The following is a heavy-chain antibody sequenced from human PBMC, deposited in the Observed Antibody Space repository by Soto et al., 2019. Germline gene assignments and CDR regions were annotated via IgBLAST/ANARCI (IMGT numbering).Heavy chain of an antibody. CDR2: IYSGGST. J-gene: IGHJ6*03. Sequence: GGSLRLSCAASGFTVSSNYMSWGRQAPGKGLEWVSVIYSGGSTYYADSVKGRFTISRDNSKNTLYLQMNSLRAEDTAVYYCARGRRGYGRMGYYYYYMDVWGKGTTVTVSS. V-gene: IGHV3-66*01. CDR3: ARGRRGYGRMGYYYYYMDV. D-gene: IGHD5-12*01. CDR1: GFTVSSNY.